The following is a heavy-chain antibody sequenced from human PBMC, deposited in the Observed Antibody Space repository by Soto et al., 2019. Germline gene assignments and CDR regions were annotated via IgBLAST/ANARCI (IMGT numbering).Heavy chain of an antibody. J-gene: IGHJ4*02. CDR3: ARDPGGSSSEFDY. CDR2: IIPIFGTA. CDR1: GGTFSSYA. Sequence: ASVKVSCKASGGTFSSYAISWVRQAPGQGLEWMGGIIPIFGTANYAQKFQGRVTITADESTSTAYMELSSLRSEDTAVYFCARDPGGSSSEFDYWGQGTLVTAS. V-gene: IGHV1-69*13. D-gene: IGHD6-6*01.